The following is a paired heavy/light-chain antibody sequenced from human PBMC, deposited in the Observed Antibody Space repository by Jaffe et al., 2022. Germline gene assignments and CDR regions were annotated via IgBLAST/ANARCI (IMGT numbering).Heavy chain of an antibody. V-gene: IGHV1-18*01. Sequence: QVQLVQSGAEVKKPGASVKVSCKASGYTFTSYGISWVRQAPGQGLEWMGWISAYNGNTNYAQKLQGRVTMTTDTSTSTAYMELRSLRSDDTAVYYCAVGLLMGDYIWGSYRKSGSNDAFDIWGQGTMVTVSS. CDR2: ISAYNGNT. CDR1: GYTFTSYG. CDR3: AVGLLMGDYIWGSYRKSGSNDAFDI. D-gene: IGHD3-16*02. J-gene: IGHJ3*02.
Light chain of an antibody. Sequence: DIQMTQSPSSLSASVGDRVTITCQASQDISNYLNWYQQKPGKAPKLLIYDASNLETGVPSRFSGSGSGTDFTFTISSLQPEDIATYYCQQYDNLHSLTFGGGTKVEIK. CDR1: QDISNY. J-gene: IGKJ4*01. V-gene: IGKV1-33*01. CDR3: QQYDNLHSLT. CDR2: DAS.